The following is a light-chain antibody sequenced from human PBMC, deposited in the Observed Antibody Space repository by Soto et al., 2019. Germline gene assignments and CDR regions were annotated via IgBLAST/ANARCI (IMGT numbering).Light chain of an antibody. CDR2: EVS. CDR1: STDFVSYNR. J-gene: IGLJ1*01. Sequence: QSALTQPPSVSGSPGQSGTISCTGTSTDFVSYNRVSWYQQPPGTAPKLMIYEVSKRPSGVPDRFSGSKSGNTASLTISGLQAEDEADYYCSLYTSENAYVFGTGTKLTVL. CDR3: SLYTSENAYV. V-gene: IGLV2-18*01.